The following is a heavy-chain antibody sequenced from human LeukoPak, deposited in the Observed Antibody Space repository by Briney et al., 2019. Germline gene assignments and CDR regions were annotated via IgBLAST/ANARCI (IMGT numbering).Heavy chain of an antibody. D-gene: IGHD7-27*01. Sequence: PGGSLRLSCAASGLTFSSYAMNWVRQAPGKGLEWVSGITDSGGNTYYADSVKGRFTISRDNSNNMVYLQMNSLRAEDMAKYYWAKASGVADDRVFDYWGQGILVTVSS. CDR1: GLTFSSYA. J-gene: IGHJ4*02. V-gene: IGHV3-23*01. CDR3: AKASGVADDRVFDY. CDR2: ITDSGGNT.